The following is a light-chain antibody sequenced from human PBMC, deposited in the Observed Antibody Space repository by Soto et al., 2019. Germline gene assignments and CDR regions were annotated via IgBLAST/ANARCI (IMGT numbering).Light chain of an antibody. V-gene: IGKV1-5*03. CDR2: KAS. CDR1: QTGSSW. J-gene: IGKJ1*01. Sequence: DIQMTQSPSTLSGSVGDRVSITCRASQTGSSWLSWYQQKPGKAPKLLIYKASTLKSGVPSRFSGSGSGTEFTLTISSLQPDDFATYYCQHYNSYSEAFGQGTKVDI. CDR3: QHYNSYSEA.